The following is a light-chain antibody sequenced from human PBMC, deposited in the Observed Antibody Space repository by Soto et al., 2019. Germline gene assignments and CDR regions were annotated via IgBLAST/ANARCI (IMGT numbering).Light chain of an antibody. J-gene: IGKJ2*01. CDR2: DAS. CDR3: QQSHGFPYT. V-gene: IGKV1-39*01. CDR1: QSVSTS. Sequence: DIQMTQSPSSLSASIGDRVTITCRASQSVSTSLNWYQQKPGKAPKLLIYDASNLQSGVPSRFSGSESGADFTLTISSLQPEDCATYSCQQSHGFPYTFGQGTKLDIK.